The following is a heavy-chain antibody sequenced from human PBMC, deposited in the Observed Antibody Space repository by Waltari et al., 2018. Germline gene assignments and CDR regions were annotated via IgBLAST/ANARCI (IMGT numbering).Heavy chain of an antibody. V-gene: IGHV3-23*01. J-gene: IGHJ4*02. CDR1: GFTFSSYA. CDR2: ISGSGGST. CDR3: AKDSDYGDYQYYFDY. Sequence: EVQLLESGGGLVQPGGSLRLSCAASGFTFSSYAMSWVRQAPGKGLEWVSAISGSGGSTYYADSVKGRFTISRDNSKITLYLQMNSLRAEDTAVYYCAKDSDYGDYQYYFDYWGQGTLVTVSS. D-gene: IGHD4-17*01.